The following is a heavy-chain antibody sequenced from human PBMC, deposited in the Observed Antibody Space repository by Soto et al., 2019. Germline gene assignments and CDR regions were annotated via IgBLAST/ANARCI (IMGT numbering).Heavy chain of an antibody. Sequence: ASVKGSCKASGYTFTRYDINWVRQATGQGLEWMGWMNPNSGNTGYAQKFQGRVTMTRNTSISTAYMELSSLRSEDTAVYYCATMTTVTEKDAFDIWGQGTMVTVSS. CDR1: GYTFTRYD. CDR3: ATMTTVTEKDAFDI. J-gene: IGHJ3*02. D-gene: IGHD4-17*01. V-gene: IGHV1-8*01. CDR2: MNPNSGNT.